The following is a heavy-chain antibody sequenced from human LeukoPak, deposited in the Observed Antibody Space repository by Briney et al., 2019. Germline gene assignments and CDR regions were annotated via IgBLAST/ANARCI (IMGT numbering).Heavy chain of an antibody. V-gene: IGHV3-30-3*01. Sequence: TGGSLRLSCAASGFTFSSYAMPWVRQAPGKGLEWVAVISYDGSNKYYADSVKGRFTISRDNSKNTLYLQMNSLRAEDTAVYYCARSYIMATSNFDYWGQGTLVTVSS. D-gene: IGHD3-16*01. CDR1: GFTFSSYA. J-gene: IGHJ4*02. CDR3: ARSYIMATSNFDY. CDR2: ISYDGSNK.